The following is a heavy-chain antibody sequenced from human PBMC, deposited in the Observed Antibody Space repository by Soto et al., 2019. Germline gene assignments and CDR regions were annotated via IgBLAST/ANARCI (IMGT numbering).Heavy chain of an antibody. D-gene: IGHD1-26*01. CDR1: GYTFTNLH. CDR2: MRPNNGYT. CDR3: ARGVTEGVDY. Sequence: QVQLVQSGAEVKTPGASVKVSCKASGYTFTNLHINWVRQATGQGLEWMGWMRPNNGYTVYAQKFQGRVTMTRDTSISTAYMELSSLTSEDTAVYYCARGVTEGVDYWGQGTLVTVSS. V-gene: IGHV1-8*01. J-gene: IGHJ4*02.